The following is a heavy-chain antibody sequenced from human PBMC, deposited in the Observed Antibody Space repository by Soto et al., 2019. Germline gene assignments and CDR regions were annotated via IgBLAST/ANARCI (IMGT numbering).Heavy chain of an antibody. J-gene: IGHJ6*02. CDR2: IYYSGST. V-gene: IGHV4-31*03. CDR1: GGSISSGGYY. D-gene: IGHD3-16*01. Sequence: PSETLSLTCTVSGGSISSGGYYWSWIRQHPGKGLEWIGYIYYSGSTYYNPSLKSRVTISVDTSKNQFSLKLSSVTAADTAVYYCARDAVMITFGGVYYYYGMDVWGQGTTVTVSS. CDR3: ARDAVMITFGGVYYYYGMDV.